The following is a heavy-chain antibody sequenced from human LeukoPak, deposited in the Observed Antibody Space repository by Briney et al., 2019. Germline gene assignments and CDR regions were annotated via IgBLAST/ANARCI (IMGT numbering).Heavy chain of an antibody. J-gene: IGHJ4*02. CDR3: ARLPRVHFDS. D-gene: IGHD2-8*01. Sequence: GASVKVSCKASGYTFIGYHIHWVRQAPGQGLEWMGWINPNRGGTNFAQKFQGRVIMTRDTSISTAYMEVTRLRSDDTAIYYCARLPRVHFDSWGQGTLVTVSS. CDR2: INPNRGGT. CDR1: GYTFIGYH. V-gene: IGHV1-2*02.